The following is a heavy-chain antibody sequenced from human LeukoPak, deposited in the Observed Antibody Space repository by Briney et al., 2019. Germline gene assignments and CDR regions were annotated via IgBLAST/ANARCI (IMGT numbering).Heavy chain of an antibody. CDR2: IYYSGST. Sequence: SSETLSLTCTVSTGSISRGDYYWSWIRQPPGKGLEWIGYIYYSGSTYYNPSLESRLTMSVDTSKNQFSLHLTSVTAADTAVYYCARDWGTYFDYWGQGTLVTVSS. V-gene: IGHV4-30-4*01. CDR1: TGSISRGDYY. D-gene: IGHD7-27*01. J-gene: IGHJ4*02. CDR3: ARDWGTYFDY.